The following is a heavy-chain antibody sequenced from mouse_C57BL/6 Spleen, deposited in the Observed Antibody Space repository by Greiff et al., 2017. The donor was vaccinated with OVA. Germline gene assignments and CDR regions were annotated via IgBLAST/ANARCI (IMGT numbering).Heavy chain of an antibody. CDR1: GFNIKDDY. Sequence: VQLQQSGAELVRPGASVKLSCTASGFNIKDDYMHWVKQRPEQGLEWIGWIDPENGDTEYASKFQGKATITADTSSNTAYLQLSSLTSEDTAVYYCTTWGTTVVEDDWGQGTTLTVSS. V-gene: IGHV14-4*01. CDR3: TTWGTTVVEDD. CDR2: IDPENGDT. D-gene: IGHD1-1*01. J-gene: IGHJ2*01.